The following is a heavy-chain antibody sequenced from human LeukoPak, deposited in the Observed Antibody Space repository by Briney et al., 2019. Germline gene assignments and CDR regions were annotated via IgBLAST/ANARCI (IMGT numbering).Heavy chain of an antibody. D-gene: IGHD1-26*01. V-gene: IGHV1-3*01. CDR3: ARDSGSGNNDY. CDR1: GYTFTSYA. CDR2: ISAGNGNT. Sequence: ASVKVSCKASGYTFTSYAIHWVRQAPGQRLEWMGWISAGNGNTKYSQNFQGRVTFISNTSATTAYMELSSLRSEDAAVYYCARDSGSGNNDYWGQGTLVTVSS. J-gene: IGHJ4*02.